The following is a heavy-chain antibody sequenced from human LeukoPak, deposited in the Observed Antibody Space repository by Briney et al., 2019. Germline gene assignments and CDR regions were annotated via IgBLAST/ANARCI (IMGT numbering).Heavy chain of an antibody. V-gene: IGHV4-34*01. J-gene: IGHJ4*02. CDR3: ARRTLQFYFDY. D-gene: IGHD4-11*01. Sequence: SETLSLTCAVYGGSFSGYYWSWIRQPPGKGLEWIGEINHSGSTNYNPSLKSRVTISVDTSKNQFSLKLSSVTAADTAVYYCARRTLQFYFDYWGQGTLVTVSS. CDR2: INHSGST. CDR1: GGSFSGYY.